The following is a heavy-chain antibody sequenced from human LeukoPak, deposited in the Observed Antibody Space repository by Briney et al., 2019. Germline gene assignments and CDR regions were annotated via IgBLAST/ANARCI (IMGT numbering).Heavy chain of an antibody. Sequence: AGGSLRLSCAASGFSFSTYEMNWVRQAPGKGLEWVSYISSSGNAIYYADSVKGRFTFSRDNAKNSLYLQMNSLRAEDTAIYYCARSSFSSGWYEPYYFDYWGQGTLVTVSS. CDR1: GFSFSTYE. J-gene: IGHJ4*02. D-gene: IGHD6-19*01. V-gene: IGHV3-48*03. CDR3: ARSSFSSGWYEPYYFDY. CDR2: ISSSGNAI.